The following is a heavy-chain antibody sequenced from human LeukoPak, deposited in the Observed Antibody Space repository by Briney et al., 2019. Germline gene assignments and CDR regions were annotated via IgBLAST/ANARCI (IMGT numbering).Heavy chain of an antibody. CDR2: IYYSGST. V-gene: IGHV4-31*11. CDR1: GGSFSGYY. Sequence: SETLSLTCAVYGGSFSGYYWSWIRQHPGKGLEWIGYIYYSGSTYYNPSLKSRVTISVDTSKNQFSLKLSSVTAADTAVYYCARAGISDYYKSLDAFDIWGQGTMVTVSS. J-gene: IGHJ3*02. CDR3: ARAGISDYYKSLDAFDI. D-gene: IGHD3-22*01.